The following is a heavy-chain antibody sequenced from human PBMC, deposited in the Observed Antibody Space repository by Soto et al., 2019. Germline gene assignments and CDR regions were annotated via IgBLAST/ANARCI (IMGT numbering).Heavy chain of an antibody. D-gene: IGHD3-22*01. CDR3: ARGEGYYDSSGYY. J-gene: IGHJ4*02. CDR2: IYYSGST. Sequence: SETLSLTCTVSGGSISSYYWSWIRQPPGKGLEWIGYIYYSGSTNYNPSLKSRVTISVDTSKNQFSLKLSSVTAADTAVYYCARGEGYYDSSGYYWGQGTLVTVSS. V-gene: IGHV4-59*01. CDR1: GGSISSYY.